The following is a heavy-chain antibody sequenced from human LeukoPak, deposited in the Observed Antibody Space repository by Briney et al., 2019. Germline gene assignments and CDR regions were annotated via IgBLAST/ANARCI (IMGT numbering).Heavy chain of an antibody. V-gene: IGHV1-69*04. J-gene: IGHJ5*02. CDR2: IIPILGIA. CDR1: GGTFSSYA. CDR3: ARVLNYYDSSGYYGWFDP. Sequence: ASVKVSCKGCGGTFSSYAISWVRQAPGKGLEWMGRIIPILGIANYAQKFQGRVTITADKSTRTAYMELSSLRSEDTAVYYCARVLNYYDSSGYYGWFDPWGQGTLVTVSS. D-gene: IGHD3-22*01.